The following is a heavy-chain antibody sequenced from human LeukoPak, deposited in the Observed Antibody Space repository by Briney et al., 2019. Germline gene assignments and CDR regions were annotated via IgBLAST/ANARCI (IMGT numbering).Heavy chain of an antibody. Sequence: SETLSLTCSVSGGSISSYYWSWIRQPPGKGLEWIGYIFYSGNTNYNPSLKSRVTISVDTSKNQFSLKLSSVTAADTAVYYYARDLGPTYYYDSSGPVWGQGTLVTVSS. V-gene: IGHV4-59*01. CDR2: IFYSGNT. CDR1: GGSISSYY. CDR3: ARDLGPTYYYDSSGPV. D-gene: IGHD3-22*01. J-gene: IGHJ4*02.